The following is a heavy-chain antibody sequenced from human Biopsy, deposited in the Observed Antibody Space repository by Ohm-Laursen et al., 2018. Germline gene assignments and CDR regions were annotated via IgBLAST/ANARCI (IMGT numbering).Heavy chain of an antibody. J-gene: IGHJ4*02. CDR1: GFTFSASA. D-gene: IGHD3-10*01. Sequence: SLRLSCSAPGFTFSASAVHWVRQASGKGLEWVGRIRSKAKSYATAYAASVTGRFTISRDDSKNTTYLQMNSLKTEDTAVYYCTLEGAGFGNWGQGTLVTVSS. V-gene: IGHV3-73*01. CDR3: TLEGAGFGN. CDR2: IRSKAKSYAT.